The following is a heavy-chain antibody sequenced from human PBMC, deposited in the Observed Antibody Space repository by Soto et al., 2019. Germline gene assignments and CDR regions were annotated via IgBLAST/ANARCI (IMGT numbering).Heavy chain of an antibody. CDR1: GFTFSDSY. D-gene: IGHD3-10*01. J-gene: IGHJ4*02. CDR2: ISGSGSTI. Sequence: QVQLVESGGGLVKPGGSLRLSCAASGFTFSDSYMTWIRQAPGKGLEWVSYISGSGSTIYYADSVKGRFTVSRDNAKNSLYLQVSSLRAEDTAVYYCASDPYYYASGYWGQGTLVTVSS. V-gene: IGHV3-11*01. CDR3: ASDPYYYASGY.